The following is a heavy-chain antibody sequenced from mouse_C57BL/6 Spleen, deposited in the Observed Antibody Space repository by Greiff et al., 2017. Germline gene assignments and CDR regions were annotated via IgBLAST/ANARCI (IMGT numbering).Heavy chain of an antibody. CDR1: GFSLTSYG. Sequence: VMLVESGPGLVAPSQSLSITCTVSGFSLTSYGVSWVRQPPGQGLEWLGVIWGDGSTNYHSALISRLGICKDNYTSKAVLKLNSLQTADTSTYYCGKRETAQAIYAMDYWGQGTSVTVSS. V-gene: IGHV2-3*01. D-gene: IGHD3-2*02. CDR3: GKRETAQAIYAMDY. CDR2: IWGDGST. J-gene: IGHJ4*01.